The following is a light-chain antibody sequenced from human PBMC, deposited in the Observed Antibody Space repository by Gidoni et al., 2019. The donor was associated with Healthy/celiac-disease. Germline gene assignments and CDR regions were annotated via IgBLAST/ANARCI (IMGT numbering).Light chain of an antibody. J-gene: IGKJ4*01. CDR1: QSVSSY. CDR3: QQRSNWPLT. V-gene: IGKV3-11*01. Sequence: LVLTQSPATLSLSPGERATLSCRSSQSVSSYLAWYQQKPGQAPRLLIYDASNRATGIPARFSGRGSGTDFTLTISSLEPEDFAVYYCQQRSNWPLTFGGGTKVEIK. CDR2: DAS.